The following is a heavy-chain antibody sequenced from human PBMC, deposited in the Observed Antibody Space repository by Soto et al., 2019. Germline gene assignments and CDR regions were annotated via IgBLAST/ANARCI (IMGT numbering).Heavy chain of an antibody. J-gene: IGHJ4*02. D-gene: IGHD2-21*01. Sequence: GGSLRLSCAASGFTFSSYAMSWVRQAPGKGLEWVSAISGSGGSTYYADSVKGRFTISRDNSKNTLYLQMNSLRAEDTAVYYCAKGVACGGGDCYGGVFDYWGQGTLVTVSS. CDR1: GFTFSSYA. CDR3: AKGVACGGGDCYGGVFDY. V-gene: IGHV3-23*01. CDR2: ISGSGGST.